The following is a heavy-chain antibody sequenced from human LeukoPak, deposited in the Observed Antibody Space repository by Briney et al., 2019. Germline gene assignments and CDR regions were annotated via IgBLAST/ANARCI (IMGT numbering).Heavy chain of an antibody. CDR3: ARSPENSGP. J-gene: IGHJ5*02. V-gene: IGHV4-4*02. Sequence: SGTLSLTCVVSGGSISSSNWWSWVRQPPEKGLEWIREIFHSGSTNYNPSLKSRVTISVDTSKNQFSLKLSSVTAADTAVYYCARSPENSGPWGQGTLVTVSS. CDR2: IFHSGST. CDR1: GGSISSSNW. D-gene: IGHD1-7*01.